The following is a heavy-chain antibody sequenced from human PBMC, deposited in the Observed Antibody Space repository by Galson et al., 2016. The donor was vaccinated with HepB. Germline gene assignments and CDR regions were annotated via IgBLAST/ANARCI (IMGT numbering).Heavy chain of an antibody. D-gene: IGHD6-19*01. CDR3: AKVPYNSAWYAGFDD. CDR2: ISGSGGST. J-gene: IGHJ4*02. Sequence: SLRLSCAASGFTFSSYAMTWVRQSPGKGLEWVSGISGSGGSTSYADSLKGRFTISRDISKTTLYLQMNSLRAEDTALYYCAKVPYNSAWYAGFDDWGLGTLVTVSS. CDR1: GFTFSSYA. V-gene: IGHV3-23*01.